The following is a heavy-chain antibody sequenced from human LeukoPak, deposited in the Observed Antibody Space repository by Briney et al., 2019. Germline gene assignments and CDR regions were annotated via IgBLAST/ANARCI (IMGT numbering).Heavy chain of an antibody. V-gene: IGHV4-59*01. CDR2: IYYSGST. CDR1: GGSISSYY. J-gene: IGHJ4*02. CDR3: ARATSSGYYYLL. D-gene: IGHD3-22*01. Sequence: PSETLSLTCTVSGGSISSYYWSWIRQPPGKGLEWIGYIYYSGSTNYNPSLKSRVTISVDTSKNQFSLKLSPVTAADTAVYYCARATSSGYYYLLWGQGTLVTVSS.